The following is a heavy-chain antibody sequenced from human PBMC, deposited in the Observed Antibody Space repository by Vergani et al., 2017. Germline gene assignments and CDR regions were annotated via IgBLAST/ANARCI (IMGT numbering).Heavy chain of an antibody. V-gene: IGHV1-69*18. Sequence: QVQLVQSGAEVKKPGSSVKVSCKASGGTFSSYAISWVRQAPGQGLEWMGRIIPIFGTANYAQKFQGRVTITADESTSTAYMELSSLRAEDTAVYYCARWGYCSSTSCYYYYGMDVWGQGTTVTVSS. D-gene: IGHD2-2*01. CDR3: ARWGYCSSTSCYYYYGMDV. CDR2: IIPIFGTA. CDR1: GGTFSSYA. J-gene: IGHJ6*02.